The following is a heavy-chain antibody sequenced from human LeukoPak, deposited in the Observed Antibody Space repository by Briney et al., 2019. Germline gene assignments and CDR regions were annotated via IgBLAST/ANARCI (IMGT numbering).Heavy chain of an antibody. CDR3: ARHALRAAAGNWFDP. CDR1: GGSISSYY. Sequence: SETLSLTCTVSGGSISSYYWSWIRQPPGKGLEWIGYIYYSGSTNYNPSLKSRVTISVDTSKNQFSLKLSSVTAADTAVYYCARHALRAAAGNWFDPWGQGTLVTVSS. CDR2: IYYSGST. J-gene: IGHJ5*02. D-gene: IGHD6-13*01. V-gene: IGHV4-59*08.